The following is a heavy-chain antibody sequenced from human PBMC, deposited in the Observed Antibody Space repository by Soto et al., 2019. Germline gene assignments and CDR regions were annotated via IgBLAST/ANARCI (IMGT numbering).Heavy chain of an antibody. CDR1: GFTFTSSA. CDR2: IVVGSGNT. V-gene: IGHV1-58*01. CDR3: AALEPRVAGKNLYDYYYYGMDV. J-gene: IGHJ6*02. D-gene: IGHD6-19*01. Sequence: GASVKVSCKASGFTFTSSAVQWVRQARGQRLEWIGWIVVGSGNTNYAQKFQERVTITRDMSTSTAYMELSSLRSEDTAVYYCAALEPRVAGKNLYDYYYYGMDVWGQGTTVTVSS.